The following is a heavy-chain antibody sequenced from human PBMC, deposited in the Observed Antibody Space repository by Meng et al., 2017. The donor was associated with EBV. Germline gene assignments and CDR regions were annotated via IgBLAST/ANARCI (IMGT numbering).Heavy chain of an antibody. CDR2: IYYSGST. Sequence: HVPVQESGPGLVKPSETLSLTCTVSGGSVSSGSYYWSWIRQPPGKGLEWIGYIYYSGSTNYNPSLKSRVTISVDTSKNQFSLKLSSVTAADTAVYYCARGRYYGDYFWFDPWGQGTLVTVSS. V-gene: IGHV4-61*01. J-gene: IGHJ5*02. CDR1: GGSVSSGSYY. D-gene: IGHD4-17*01. CDR3: ARGRYYGDYFWFDP.